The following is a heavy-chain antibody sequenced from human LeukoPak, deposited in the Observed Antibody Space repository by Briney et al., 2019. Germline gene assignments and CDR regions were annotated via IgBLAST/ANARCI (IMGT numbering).Heavy chain of an antibody. CDR1: TYSISSAYY. D-gene: IGHD6-13*01. J-gene: IGHJ5*02. CDR2: IYHSGST. Sequence: SETLSLTCSVSTYSISSAYYWGWIRQPPGKGLQWIGSIYHSGSTSYNPSLKSRVTISVDTSKNQFSLKLSSVTAADTASYYCARQYSTNWYDDRGWFDPWGQGTLVTVSS. V-gene: IGHV4-38-2*02. CDR3: ARQYSTNWYDDRGWFDP.